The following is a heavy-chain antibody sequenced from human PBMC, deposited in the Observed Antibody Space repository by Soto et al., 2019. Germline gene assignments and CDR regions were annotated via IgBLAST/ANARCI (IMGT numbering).Heavy chain of an antibody. CDR3: ARVQRGDPNY. D-gene: IGHD3-16*01. Sequence: QVQLVQSGAEVKKPGASVNVSCEASGYTFTGSSIHWVRQAPGQGLEWMGYINPNSGDTIFAQKFQGRVTMTRDTPITTDTRALRGVASDDAAVYYGARVQRGDPNYGGQGTLFTVSS. CDR2: INPNSGDT. V-gene: IGHV1-2*02. CDR1: GYTFTGSS. J-gene: IGHJ4*02.